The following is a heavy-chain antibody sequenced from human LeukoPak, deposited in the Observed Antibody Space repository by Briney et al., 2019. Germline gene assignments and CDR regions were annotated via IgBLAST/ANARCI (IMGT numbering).Heavy chain of an antibody. J-gene: IGHJ4*02. V-gene: IGHV4-31*03. CDR2: IYYSGST. Sequence: SETLSLTCTVSSGSISSGGYYWSWIRQHPGKGLEWIGYIYYSGSTYYNPSLKSRVTISVDTSKNQFSLRLSSVTAADTAVYYCARESSGGDYWGQGTLVTVPS. CDR3: ARESSGGDY. CDR1: SGSISSGGYY. D-gene: IGHD2-15*01.